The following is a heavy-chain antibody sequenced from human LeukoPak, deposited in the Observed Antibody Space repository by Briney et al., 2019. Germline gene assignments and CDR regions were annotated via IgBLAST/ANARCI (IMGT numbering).Heavy chain of an antibody. CDR2: ISSSSSYI. CDR3: ARDLSKYSNGFL. D-gene: IGHD4-11*01. Sequence: GGSLRLSCAASGFYFANYAMSWVRQAPGKGLEWVSSISSSSSYIYYADSVKGRFTISRDNAKNSLYLQMNSLRAEDTAVYYCARDLSKYSNGFLWGQGILVTVSS. J-gene: IGHJ4*02. CDR1: GFYFANYA. V-gene: IGHV3-21*04.